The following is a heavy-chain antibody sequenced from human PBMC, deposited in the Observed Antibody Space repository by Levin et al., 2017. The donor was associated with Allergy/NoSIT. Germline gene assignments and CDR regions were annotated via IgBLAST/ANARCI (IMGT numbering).Heavy chain of an antibody. CDR3: ARDSHYDYIWGSYRLRRPGGFDP. CDR2: ISSSGSTI. Sequence: GESLKISCAASGFTFSDYYMSWIRQAPGKGLEWVSYISSSGSTIYYADSVKGRFTISRDNAKNSLYLQMNSLRAEDTAVYYCARDSHYDYIWGSYRLRRPGGFDPWGQGTLVTVSS. J-gene: IGHJ5*02. CDR1: GFTFSDYY. D-gene: IGHD3-16*02. V-gene: IGHV3-11*01.